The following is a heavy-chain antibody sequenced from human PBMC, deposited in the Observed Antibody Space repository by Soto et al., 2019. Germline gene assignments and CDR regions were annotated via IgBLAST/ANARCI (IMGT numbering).Heavy chain of an antibody. Sequence: QVQLQQWGAGLLKPSETLSLTCAVYGGSFSGYYWSWIRQPPGKGLEWIGEINHSVSTNYNPSLTSRVTISVDTSKNQFSLKLSSVTAADTAVYYCARGDYDFWSSPFFAYWGQGTLVTVSS. CDR2: INHSVST. CDR3: ARGDYDFWSSPFFAY. CDR1: GGSFSGYY. J-gene: IGHJ4*02. V-gene: IGHV4-34*01. D-gene: IGHD3-3*01.